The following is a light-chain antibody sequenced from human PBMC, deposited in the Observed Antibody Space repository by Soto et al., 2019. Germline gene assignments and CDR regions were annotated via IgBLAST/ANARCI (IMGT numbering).Light chain of an antibody. V-gene: IGKV1-5*03. CDR1: QTISSW. J-gene: IGKJ4*01. CDR3: QQYNSYTLT. CDR2: KAS. Sequence: DIQRTESPSTLSGSVGDRVTITCRASQTISSWLAWYQQKPGKAPKLLIYKASTLKSGVPSRFSGSGSGTEVTLTISSLKKDDVATYDCQQYNSYTLTFGGGTKVDIK.